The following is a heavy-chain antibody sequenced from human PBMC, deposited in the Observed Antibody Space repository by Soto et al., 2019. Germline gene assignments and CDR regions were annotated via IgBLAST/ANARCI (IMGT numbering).Heavy chain of an antibody. CDR1: GFTFRSYA. CDR2: MSYDGRNK. D-gene: IGHD6-19*01. V-gene: IGHV3-30*04. CDR3: ARGYSSSSAAFDY. Sequence: QVPLVESGGGVVQPGRSLRLSCAASGFTFRSYAMHWVRQAPGKGLEWVAIMSYDGRNKYHADSVKGRFTISRDNXKNTLDLQMNSLRAEDTAVYYCARGYSSSSAAFDYWGQGTLVAVSS. J-gene: IGHJ4*02.